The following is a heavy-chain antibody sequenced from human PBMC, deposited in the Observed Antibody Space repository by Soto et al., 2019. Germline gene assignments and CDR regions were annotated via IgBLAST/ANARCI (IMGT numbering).Heavy chain of an antibody. J-gene: IGHJ6*02. CDR3: ARLPAIAFYYYYGMDV. CDR1: GGSFSGYY. CDR2: INHSGST. V-gene: IGHV4-34*01. Sequence: PSETLSLTCAVYGGSFSGYYWSWIRQPPGKGLEWIGEINHSGSTNYNPSLKSRVTISVDTSKNRFSLKLSSVTAADTAVYYCARLPAIAFYYYYGMDVWGQGTPVTVSS. D-gene: IGHD6-25*01.